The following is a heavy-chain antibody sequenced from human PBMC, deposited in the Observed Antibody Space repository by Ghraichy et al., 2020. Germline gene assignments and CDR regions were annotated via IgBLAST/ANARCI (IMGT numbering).Heavy chain of an antibody. V-gene: IGHV3-48*03. CDR3: ARGSGDYVLYYFDY. D-gene: IGHD4-17*01. Sequence: GGSLRLSCAASGFTFSSYEMNWVRQAPGKGLEWVSYISSSGSTIYYADSVKGRFTISRDNAKNSLYLQMNSLRAEDTAVYYCARGSGDYVLYYFDYSGQGTLVTVSS. CDR1: GFTFSSYE. J-gene: IGHJ4*02. CDR2: ISSSGSTI.